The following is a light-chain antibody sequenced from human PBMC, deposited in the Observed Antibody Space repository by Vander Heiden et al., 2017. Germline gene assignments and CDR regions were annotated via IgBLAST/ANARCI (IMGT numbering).Light chain of an antibody. CDR2: KAS. CDR1: PSISSC. J-gene: IGKJ1*01. V-gene: IGKV1-5*03. CDR3: QQYNSYPWT. Sequence: TITCRASPSISSCLAWYQKTPGKAPKLLIYKASSLESRVPSRFSGSGSGTEFTLTISRLQADDFATYYCQQYNSYPWTFGQGTKVEIK.